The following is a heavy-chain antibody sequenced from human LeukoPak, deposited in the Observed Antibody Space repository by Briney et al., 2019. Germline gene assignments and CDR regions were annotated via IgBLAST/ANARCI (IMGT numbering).Heavy chain of an antibody. CDR3: ARDKYSITIFGVVITPVDYYYYGMDV. CDR2: ISAYNGNT. J-gene: IGHJ6*02. V-gene: IGHV1-18*01. D-gene: IGHD3-3*01. CDR1: GYTFTSYG. Sequence: ASVKVSCKASGYTFTSYGISWVRQAPGQGLEWMGWISAYNGNTNYAQKLQGRVTMTTDTSTSTAYMELRSLRSDDTAVYYRARDKYSITIFGVVITPVDYYYYGMDVWGQGTTVTVSS.